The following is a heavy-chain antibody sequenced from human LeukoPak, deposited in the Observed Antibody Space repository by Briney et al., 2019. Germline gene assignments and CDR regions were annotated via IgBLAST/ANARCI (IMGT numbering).Heavy chain of an antibody. V-gene: IGHV3-7*01. J-gene: IGHJ4*02. CDR3: AREYDDYVWGSYRYMDY. CDR1: GFTFSSYW. CDR2: IKQDGSEK. Sequence: GGSLRLSCAASGFTFSSYWMSWVRQAPGKGLEWVANIKQDGSEKYYVDSVKGRFTISRDNAKNSLYLQMNSLRAEDTAVYYCAREYDDYVWGSYRYMDYWGQGTLVTVSS. D-gene: IGHD3-16*02.